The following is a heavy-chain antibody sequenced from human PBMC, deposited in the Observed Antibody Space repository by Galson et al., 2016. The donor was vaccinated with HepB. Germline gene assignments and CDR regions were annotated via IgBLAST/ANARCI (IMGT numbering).Heavy chain of an antibody. V-gene: IGHV1-18*04. CDR3: ARDSRRDYFSGSSAFDY. Sequence: SVKVSCKASGYTFTNYGISWVRQAPGQGLEWMGWISVYKGDRNTNYAQKFKGRVTMTIDTSTSTAYMELRSLGSDDTAVYYCARDSRRDYFSGSSAFDYWGQGTLVTVSS. CDR1: GYTFTNYG. J-gene: IGHJ4*02. CDR2: ISVYKGDRNT. D-gene: IGHD3-10*01.